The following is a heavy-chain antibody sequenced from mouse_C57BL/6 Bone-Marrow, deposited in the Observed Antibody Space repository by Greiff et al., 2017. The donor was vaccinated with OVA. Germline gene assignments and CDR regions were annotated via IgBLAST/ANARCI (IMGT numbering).Heavy chain of an antibody. CDR2: ISSGSSTI. CDR3: ERGDGLYAMDD. D-gene: IGHD2-3*01. CDR1: GFTFSDYG. V-gene: IGHV5-17*01. Sequence: EVPLVESGGGLVKPGGSLKLSCAASGFTFSDYGMHWVRQAPETGLEWVAYISSGSSTIYYADTVKGRFTNSRDNAKNTLFLQMTSLRSEDTAMDYCERGDGLYAMDDWGQGTSVTVSS. J-gene: IGHJ4*01.